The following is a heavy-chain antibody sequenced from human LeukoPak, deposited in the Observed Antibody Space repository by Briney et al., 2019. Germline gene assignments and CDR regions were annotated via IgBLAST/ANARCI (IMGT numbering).Heavy chain of an antibody. D-gene: IGHD3-10*01. CDR1: GGSISSSSYY. CDR2: IYYSGST. V-gene: IGHV4-39*01. Sequence: SETLSLTCTVSGGSISSSSYYWGWIRQPPGKGLEWIGSIYYSGSTYYNPSLKSRVTISVDTSKNQFSLKLSSVTAADTAVYYCASIRGVVNYANWFDPWGQGTLVTVSS. J-gene: IGHJ5*02. CDR3: ASIRGVVNYANWFDP.